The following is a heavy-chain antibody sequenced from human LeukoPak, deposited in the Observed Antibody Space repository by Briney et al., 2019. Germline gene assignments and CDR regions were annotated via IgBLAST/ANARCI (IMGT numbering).Heavy chain of an antibody. CDR3: ARGLLDGIAVAGGFDY. D-gene: IGHD6-19*01. V-gene: IGHV1-46*01. J-gene: IGHJ4*02. Sequence: ASVKVSCKASGYTFTSYYMHWVRQAPGQGLEWMGIINPSGGSTSYAQKFQGRVTMTRNTSISTAYMELSSLRSEDTAVYYCARGLLDGIAVAGGFDYWGQGTLVTVSS. CDR2: INPSGGST. CDR1: GYTFTSYY.